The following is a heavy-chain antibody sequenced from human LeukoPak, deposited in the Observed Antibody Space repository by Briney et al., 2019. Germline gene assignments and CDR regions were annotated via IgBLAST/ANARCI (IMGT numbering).Heavy chain of an antibody. Sequence: PGGSLRLSCAASGFTFSSYAMHWVRQAPGKGLEWVAVISYDGSNKYYADSAKGRFTISRDNSKNTLYLQMNSLRAEDTAVYYCAIPGIAVAGLAPWGQGTLVTVSS. V-gene: IGHV3-30*04. CDR3: AIPGIAVAGLAP. J-gene: IGHJ4*02. CDR1: GFTFSSYA. D-gene: IGHD6-19*01. CDR2: ISYDGSNK.